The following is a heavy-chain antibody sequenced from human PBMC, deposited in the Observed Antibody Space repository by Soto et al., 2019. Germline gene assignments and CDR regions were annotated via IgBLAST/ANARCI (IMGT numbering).Heavy chain of an antibody. Sequence: GESLKISCAASGFTFSSYWMSWVRQAPGKGLEWVANIKQDGSEKYYVDSVKGRFTISRDNAKNSLYLQMNSLRAEDTAVYYCARVDYGDYPLYYYGMDVWGQGTTVTVSS. CDR3: ARVDYGDYPLYYYGMDV. V-gene: IGHV3-7*05. CDR2: IKQDGSEK. J-gene: IGHJ6*02. CDR1: GFTFSSYW. D-gene: IGHD4-17*01.